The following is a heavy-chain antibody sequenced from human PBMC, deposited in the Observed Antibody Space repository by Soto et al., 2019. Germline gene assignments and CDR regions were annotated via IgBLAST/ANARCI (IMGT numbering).Heavy chain of an antibody. CDR3: ARAGCDGGSCYTMVGLRYGMDV. Sequence: QVQLVEAGGDVVQPGRSLRLSCAASGFTFSSYAMYWVRQAPGKGLEWVAVISYDGNNKYYADSVKGRFTISRDNYKNTLYLQMNSLRAEDTAVYYCARAGCDGGSCYTMVGLRYGMDVWGQGTTVTVSS. CDR1: GFTFSSYA. J-gene: IGHJ6*02. CDR2: ISYDGNNK. D-gene: IGHD2-15*01. V-gene: IGHV3-30-3*01.